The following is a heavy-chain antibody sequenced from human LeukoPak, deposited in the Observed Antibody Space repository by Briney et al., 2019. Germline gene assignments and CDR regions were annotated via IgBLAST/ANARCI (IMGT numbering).Heavy chain of an antibody. CDR3: ARGIAARHTIGVYFDY. CDR2: IIPIFGTA. CDR1: GGTFSSYA. D-gene: IGHD6-6*01. J-gene: IGHJ4*02. Sequence: VASVKASCKASGGTFSSYAISWVRQAPGQGLEWMGGIIPIFGTANYAQKFQGRVTITTDESTSTAYMELSSLRSEDTAVYYCARGIAARHTIGVYFDYWGQGTLVTVSS. V-gene: IGHV1-69*05.